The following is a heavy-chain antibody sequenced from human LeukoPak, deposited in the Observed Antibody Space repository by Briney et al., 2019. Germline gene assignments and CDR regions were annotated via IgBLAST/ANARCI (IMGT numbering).Heavy chain of an antibody. Sequence: GGSLRLSCAASGFTFTRYSMNWVRQAPGKGLEWVSSISNSGSYIFYAQSVEGRFIISRDNAKNSHYLQMNSLRVDDTAVYFCARGTYRSSSPSIGMPYYLDYRGQGILVTVSS. CDR3: ARGTYRSSSPSIGMPYYLDY. CDR2: ISNSGSYI. V-gene: IGHV3-21*01. CDR1: GFTFTRYS. J-gene: IGHJ4*02. D-gene: IGHD6-6*01.